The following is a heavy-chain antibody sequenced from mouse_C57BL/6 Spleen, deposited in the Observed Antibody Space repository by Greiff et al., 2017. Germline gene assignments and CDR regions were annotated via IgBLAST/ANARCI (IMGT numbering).Heavy chain of an antibody. CDR3: ARESITTVVARWYYDV. CDR1: GYTFTDYH. Sequence: VQLQQSGPELVKPGASVKMSCKASGYTFTDYHMHWVKQSPGKSLEWIGYIHPNNGGTSYNQKFKGKATLTVNKSSSTAYMELRSLTSEDSAVYDGARESITTVVARWYYDVWGTGTTVTVSS. D-gene: IGHD1-1*01. CDR2: IHPNNGGT. J-gene: IGHJ1*03. V-gene: IGHV1-22*01.